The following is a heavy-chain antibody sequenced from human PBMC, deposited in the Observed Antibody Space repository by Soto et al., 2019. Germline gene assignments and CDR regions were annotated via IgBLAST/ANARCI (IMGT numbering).Heavy chain of an antibody. Sequence: PGGCLRLSCATSGLTFSNYAMSWVRQAPGGGLEWVSSMSGSSSTTYYADSVRGRVTISRDRSKNTLYLQMSSLRAEDTALYYCAKNQERELPRVIDFWGQGTLVTVSS. V-gene: IGHV3-23*01. CDR3: AKNQERELPRVIDF. J-gene: IGHJ4*02. D-gene: IGHD1-7*01. CDR2: MSGSSSTT. CDR1: GLTFSNYA.